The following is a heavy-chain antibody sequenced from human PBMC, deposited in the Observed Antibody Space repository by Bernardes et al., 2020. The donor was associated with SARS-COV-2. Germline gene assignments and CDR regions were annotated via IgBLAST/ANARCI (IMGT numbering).Heavy chain of an antibody. V-gene: IGHV3-30*18. D-gene: IGHD1-7*01. Sequence: GGSLRLSCAASGFTFSSYGMHWVRQAPGKGLEWVAVISYDGSNKYYADSVKGRFTISRDNSKNTLYLQMNSLRAEDTAVYYCAKDRGYNWNYAGYWGQGTLVTVSS. J-gene: IGHJ4*02. CDR1: GFTFSSYG. CDR3: AKDRGYNWNYAGY. CDR2: ISYDGSNK.